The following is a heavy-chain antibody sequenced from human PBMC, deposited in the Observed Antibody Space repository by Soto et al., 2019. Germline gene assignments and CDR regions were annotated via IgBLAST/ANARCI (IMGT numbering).Heavy chain of an antibody. CDR1: GFTFSSYA. CDR3: AKDMYYDFWSGYLERRENWFDP. Sequence: GGSLRLSCAASGFTFSSYAMSWVRQAPGKGLEWVSAISGSGGSTYYADSVKGRFTISRDNSKNTLYLQMNSLRAEDTAVYYCAKDMYYDFWSGYLERRENWFDPWGQGTLVTVSS. D-gene: IGHD3-3*01. V-gene: IGHV3-23*01. CDR2: ISGSGGST. J-gene: IGHJ5*02.